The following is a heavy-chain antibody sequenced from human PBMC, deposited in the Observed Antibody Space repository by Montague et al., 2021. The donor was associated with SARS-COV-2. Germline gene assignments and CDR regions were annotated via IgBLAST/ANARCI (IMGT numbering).Heavy chain of an antibody. CDR2: ISSSRTYT. V-gene: IGHV3-11*06. Sequence: SLRLSCAASGFSFSDYYMSWIRQAPGKGLEWLSYISSSRTYTNYADSVKGRFTISRDNAKNSLYLQMNSLRAEDTAVYYCARDDERAYHYYGMDVWGQGTTVTVSS. CDR1: GFSFSDYY. CDR3: ARDDERAYHYYGMDV. J-gene: IGHJ6*02.